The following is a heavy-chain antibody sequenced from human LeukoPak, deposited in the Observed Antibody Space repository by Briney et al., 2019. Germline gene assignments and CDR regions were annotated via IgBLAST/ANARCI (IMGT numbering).Heavy chain of an antibody. D-gene: IGHD3-10*01. CDR2: IYTSGST. CDR3: ARDTYYYGSGSYRLDY. J-gene: IGHJ4*02. CDR1: GGSISSYY. V-gene: IGHV4-4*07. Sequence: SETLSLTCTVSGGSISSYYWSWIRQPAGKGLEWIGRIYTSGSTNYNPSLKSRVTMSVDTSKNQFSLKLSSVTAADTAVHYCARDTYYYGSGSYRLDYWGQGTLVTVSS.